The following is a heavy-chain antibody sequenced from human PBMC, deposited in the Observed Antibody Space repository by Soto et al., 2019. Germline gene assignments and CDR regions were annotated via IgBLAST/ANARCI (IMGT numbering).Heavy chain of an antibody. V-gene: IGHV1-2*04. Sequence: ASVKVSCKASGYTFTGYYMHWVRQAPGQGLDWIGWINPNSGGTNYAQKFQGWVTMTRDTSISTAYMELSRLRSDDTAVYYCARGPSIAVADELGSGSMDVWGQGTTVTVSS. CDR3: ARGPSIAVADELGSGSMDV. CDR1: GYTFTGYY. J-gene: IGHJ6*02. CDR2: INPNSGGT. D-gene: IGHD6-19*01.